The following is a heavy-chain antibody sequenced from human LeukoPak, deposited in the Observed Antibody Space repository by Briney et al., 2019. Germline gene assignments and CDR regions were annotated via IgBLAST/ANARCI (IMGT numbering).Heavy chain of an antibody. V-gene: IGHV3-11*01. CDR2: ISSSGSTI. D-gene: IGHD6-19*01. J-gene: IGHJ4*02. Sequence: GGSLRLSCAASGFTFSDYYMSWIRQAPGKGLEWVSYISSSGSTIYYADSVKGRFTISRDNAKNSLYLQMNSLRAEDTAVFYCARVARADDYFDYWGQGTLVTVSS. CDR3: ARVARADDYFDY. CDR1: GFTFSDYY.